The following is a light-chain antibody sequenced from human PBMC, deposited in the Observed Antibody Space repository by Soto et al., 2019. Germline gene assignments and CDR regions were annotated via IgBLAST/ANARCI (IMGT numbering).Light chain of an antibody. J-gene: IGLJ2*01. CDR3: QVWDSSGDHPV. V-gene: IGLV3-21*04. Sequence: SYELTQPPSVSVAPGKTARITCGGNNIGSKSVHWYQQKPGQAPVLVISYNTDRPSAIPERFSGSNSGNTATLTISRVEAGDEADYYCQVWDSSGDHPVFGGGTKLTVL. CDR2: YNT. CDR1: NIGSKS.